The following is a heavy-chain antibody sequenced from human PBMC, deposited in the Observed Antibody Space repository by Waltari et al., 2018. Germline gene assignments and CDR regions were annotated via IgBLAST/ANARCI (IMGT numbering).Heavy chain of an antibody. CDR2: IIVCGVST. CDR3: AKRVPDY. J-gene: IGHJ4*02. CDR1: GFTFSSYA. Sequence: EVQLLESGGGLVQPGGSLRLSCAASGFTFSSYAMSWVRQAPGKGVEWVSAIIVCGVSTYSADSVKGRFTLSRDNSTNTLYLQMNSLRAQDTAVYYSAKRVPDYWGQGTLVTVSS. V-gene: IGHV3-23*01.